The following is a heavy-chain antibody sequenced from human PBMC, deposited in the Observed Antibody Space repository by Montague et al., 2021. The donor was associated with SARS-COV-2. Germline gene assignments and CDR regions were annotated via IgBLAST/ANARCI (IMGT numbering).Heavy chain of an antibody. V-gene: IGHV4-39*07. Sequence: SETLSLTCTVSGGSTSDSNFHWGCIRQPPGKGLEWIGTLYYSGATYYXPSLKSRVTTSMDTSKNQFSLKLTSAIAADTAVYYCARLRGGTPGEHWGQGALVTVSS. J-gene: IGHJ4*02. CDR3: ARLRGGTPGEH. CDR1: GGSTSDSNFH. D-gene: IGHD2-21*01. CDR2: LYYSGAT.